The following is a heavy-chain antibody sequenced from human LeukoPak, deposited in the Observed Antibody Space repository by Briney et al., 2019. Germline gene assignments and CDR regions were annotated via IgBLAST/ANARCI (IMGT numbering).Heavy chain of an antibody. Sequence: GASVKVSCKASGYTFSNYAINWVRQAPGQGLEWMGWINTNTGNPTYAQGFTGRFVFSLDTSVSTAYLQISSLKAEDTAMYYCARGSGADYWYFDLWGRGTLVTVSS. CDR3: ARGSGADYWYFDL. D-gene: IGHD1-26*01. CDR1: GYTFSNYA. V-gene: IGHV7-4-1*02. J-gene: IGHJ2*01. CDR2: INTNTGNP.